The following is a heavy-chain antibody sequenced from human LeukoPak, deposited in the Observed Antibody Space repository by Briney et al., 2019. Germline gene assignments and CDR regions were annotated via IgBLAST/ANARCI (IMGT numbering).Heavy chain of an antibody. D-gene: IGHD6-6*01. V-gene: IGHV3-23*01. CDR2: ISGSGGST. Sequence: PGGSLRLSCAASGFTFDSYAMRWVRQAPGKGLEWVSAISGSGGSTYYADSVKGRFTISRENSKKTLYLQMNSLRAEDTAVYYCAKSGGYTSSSVSDYWGQGALVTVSS. CDR3: AKSGGYTSSSVSDY. J-gene: IGHJ4*02. CDR1: GFTFDSYA.